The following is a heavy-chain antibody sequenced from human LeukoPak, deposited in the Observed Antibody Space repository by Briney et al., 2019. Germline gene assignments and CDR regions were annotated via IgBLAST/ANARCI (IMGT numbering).Heavy chain of an antibody. D-gene: IGHD4-23*01. CDR3: ARTSLRWGVYWYLDL. CDR2: IYYTGST. CDR1: GGSISSYY. Sequence: SETLSLTCTVSGGSISSYYWSWIRQPPGKGLEWIGYIYYTGSTNYSPPLKSRVTLSVDTSKNHFSLKLSSVTAADTAVYYCARTSLRWGVYWYLDLWGRGTLVTVSS. V-gene: IGHV4-59*01. J-gene: IGHJ2*01.